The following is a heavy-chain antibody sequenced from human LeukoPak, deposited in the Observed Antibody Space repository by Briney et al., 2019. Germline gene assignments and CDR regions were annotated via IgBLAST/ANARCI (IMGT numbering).Heavy chain of an antibody. J-gene: IGHJ4*02. CDR1: GFPFSAYW. D-gene: IGHD6-13*01. CDR3: TRDGVAAGLYFDC. Sequence: GGSLRLSCAASGFPFSAYWMNWVRQAPGKGLEWVASINQVGSEKYYVDSVKRRFTISRDNAKTSLYLQMNSLRAEDTAVYYCTRDGVAAGLYFDCWGQGTLVTVSS. CDR2: INQVGSEK. V-gene: IGHV3-7*03.